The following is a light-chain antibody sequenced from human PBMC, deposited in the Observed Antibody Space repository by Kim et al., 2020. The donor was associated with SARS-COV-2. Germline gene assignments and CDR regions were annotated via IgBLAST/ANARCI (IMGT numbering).Light chain of an antibody. CDR3: QQYNSSPVT. CDR1: QSISSW. V-gene: IGKV1-5*03. Sequence: DIQMTQSPPTLSASVGDRVTITCRASQSISSWLAWYQQKPGKAPNLLIHKASSLESGVPSRFSGSGSGTEFTLTISSLQPDDFATYYCQQYNSSPVTFGGGTKVDI. J-gene: IGKJ4*01. CDR2: KAS.